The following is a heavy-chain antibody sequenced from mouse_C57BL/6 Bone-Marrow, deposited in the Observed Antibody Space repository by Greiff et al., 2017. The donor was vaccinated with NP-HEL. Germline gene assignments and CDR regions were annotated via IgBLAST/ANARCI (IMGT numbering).Heavy chain of an antibody. Sequence: DVMLVESGGGLVQPGGSMKLSCVASGFTFSNYWMNWVRQSPEKGLEWVAQIRLKSDNYATHYAESVKGRFTISRDDSKSSVYLQMNNLRAEDTGIYYCTLPWLGSFAYWGQGTLVTVSA. V-gene: IGHV6-3*01. J-gene: IGHJ3*01. D-gene: IGHD3-1*01. CDR3: TLPWLGSFAY. CDR2: IRLKSDNYAT. CDR1: GFTFSNYW.